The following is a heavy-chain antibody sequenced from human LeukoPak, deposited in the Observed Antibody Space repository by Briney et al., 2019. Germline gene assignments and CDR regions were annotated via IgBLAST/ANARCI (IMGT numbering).Heavy chain of an antibody. J-gene: IGHJ4*02. D-gene: IGHD5-12*01. Sequence: SQTLSLTCTVSGGSISSGGYYWSWIRQHPGTGLEWIGYIYYSGSTYYNPSLKSRVTISVDTSKNQFSLKLSSVTAVDTAVYYCARVRERYSGYEFVYWGQGTLVTVSS. CDR2: IYYSGST. CDR3: ARVRERYSGYEFVY. V-gene: IGHV4-31*03. CDR1: GGSISSGGYY.